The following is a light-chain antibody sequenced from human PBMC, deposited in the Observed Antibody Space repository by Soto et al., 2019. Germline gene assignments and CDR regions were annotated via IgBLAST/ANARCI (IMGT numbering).Light chain of an antibody. CDR3: QHYNNWPT. J-gene: IGKJ1*01. CDR2: GAS. CDR1: QSVSTN. Sequence: EILLTQSPDTLSLSPGERATLSCRASQSVSTNLAWYQQKPGQAPRVLIYGASTRATNIPARFSGSGSGTDFTLTISSLQSEDFALYYCQHYNNWPTFGQGTKVDIK. V-gene: IGKV3-15*01.